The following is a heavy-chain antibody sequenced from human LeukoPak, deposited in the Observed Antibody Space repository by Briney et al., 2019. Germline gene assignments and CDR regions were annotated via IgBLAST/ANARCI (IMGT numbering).Heavy chain of an antibody. CDR1: GGSISSGDYY. V-gene: IGHV4-30-4*01. CDR2: IYYSGST. D-gene: IGHD5-12*01. CDR3: ASPSGYSGYGFVY. J-gene: IGHJ4*02. Sequence: SQTLSLTCTVSGGSISSGDYYWRWIRQPPGKGLEWIWYIYYSGSTYYNPSLKSRVTISVDTSKNQFSLKLSSVTAADTAVYYCASPSGYSGYGFVYWGQGTLVTVSS.